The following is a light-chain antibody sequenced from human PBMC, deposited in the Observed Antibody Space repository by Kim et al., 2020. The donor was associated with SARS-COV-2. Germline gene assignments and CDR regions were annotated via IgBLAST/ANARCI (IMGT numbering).Light chain of an antibody. CDR3: CSYAGIWV. Sequence: QSVLTQPASASGSPGQSITISCTGSSSDVGNYNLVSWYQQHPGKAPKLMIYEVNKRPSGVSNRFSASKSGNTTSLTISGLQVEDEADYYCCSYAGIWVFGGGTQQTVL. CDR2: EVN. V-gene: IGLV2-23*02. CDR1: SSDVGNYNL. J-gene: IGLJ3*02.